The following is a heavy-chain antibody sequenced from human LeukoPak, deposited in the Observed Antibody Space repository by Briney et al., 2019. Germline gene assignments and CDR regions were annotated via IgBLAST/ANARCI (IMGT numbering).Heavy chain of an antibody. CDR3: AKVAAGYYYYYMDV. J-gene: IGHJ6*03. CDR1: GFTFSSYA. D-gene: IGHD6-13*01. CDR2: ISGSGGST. Sequence: GGSLRLSCAASGFTFSSYAMSWVRQAPGKGLEWVLAISGSGGSTYYADSVKGRFTISRDNSKDTLYLQMNSLRAEDTAVYYCAKVAAGYYYYYMDVWGKGTTVTVSS. V-gene: IGHV3-23*01.